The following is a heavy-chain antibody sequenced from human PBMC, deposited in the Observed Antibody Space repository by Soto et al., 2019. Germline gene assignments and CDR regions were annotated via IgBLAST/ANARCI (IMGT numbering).Heavy chain of an antibody. J-gene: IGHJ4*02. V-gene: IGHV1-8*01. D-gene: IGHD6-13*01. CDR2: MNPNTGGS. Sequence: ASVKVSCKASGYTFTSNDINWVRQASGQGLEWMGWMNPNTGGSGYAQDFQGRITMTRDTATSTAYMELTSLRSDDTAGYYCARGGPAAGYDLGGQGTLVTVSS. CDR1: GYTFTSND. CDR3: ARGGPAAGYDL.